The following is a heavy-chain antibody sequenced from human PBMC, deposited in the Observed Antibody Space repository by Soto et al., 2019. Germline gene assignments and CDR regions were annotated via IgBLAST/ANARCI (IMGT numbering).Heavy chain of an antibody. CDR1: GFTFSSYA. D-gene: IGHD6-13*01. CDR2: ISGSGGST. CDR3: AKDPYSSSWYGGYYFDY. Sequence: GGSLRLSCAASGFTFSSYAMSWVRQAPGKGLEWVSAISGSGGSTYYADSVKGRFTISRDNSKNTLYLQMNSLRAEDTAVYYCAKDPYSSSWYGGYYFDYWGQGTLVTVSS. J-gene: IGHJ4*02. V-gene: IGHV3-23*01.